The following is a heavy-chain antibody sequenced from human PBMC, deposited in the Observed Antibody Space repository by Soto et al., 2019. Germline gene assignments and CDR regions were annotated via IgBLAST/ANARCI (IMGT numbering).Heavy chain of an antibody. CDR3: AGWEYSSSSGPGY. Sequence: GASVKVSCKASGYTFTSSGMSWVRQAPGQGLEWMGWISAHTGSSEYAERFQGRVTLTSDTSISTAYMELSRLRSDDTAVYYCAGWEYSSSSGPGYWGQGTLVTVSS. CDR1: GYTFTSSG. J-gene: IGHJ4*02. D-gene: IGHD6-6*01. CDR2: ISAHTGSS. V-gene: IGHV1-18*01.